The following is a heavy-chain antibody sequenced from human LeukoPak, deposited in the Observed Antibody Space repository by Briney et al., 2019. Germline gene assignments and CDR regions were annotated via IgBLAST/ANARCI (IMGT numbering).Heavy chain of an antibody. D-gene: IGHD5-18*01. J-gene: IGHJ4*02. CDR1: GFTFSSYW. CDR3: ARDHGYSYGYLFFDY. CDR2: INSDGSST. V-gene: IGHV3-74*01. Sequence: GGSLRLSCAASGFTFSSYWMHRVRQAPGKGLVWVSRINSDGSSTSYADSVKGRFTISRDNAKNTLYLQMNSLRAEDTAVYYCARDHGYSYGYLFFDYWGQGTLVTVSS.